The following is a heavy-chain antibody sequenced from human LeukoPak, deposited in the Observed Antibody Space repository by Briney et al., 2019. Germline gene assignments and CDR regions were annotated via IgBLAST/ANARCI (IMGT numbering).Heavy chain of an antibody. D-gene: IGHD3-10*01. CDR1: GYTFTSFG. V-gene: IGHV1-18*01. CDR2: ISAYNGNT. J-gene: IGHJ6*03. CDR3: ARDLGYYASGTYARDYYYYMDV. Sequence: ASVKVSCKASGYTFTSFGISWVRQAPGQRLTWMGWISAYNGNTDHAQNFQGRFTMPTDTSTSTAYMELRSLGSDDTAVYYCARDLGYYASGTYARDYYYYMDVWGKGTTVTVSS.